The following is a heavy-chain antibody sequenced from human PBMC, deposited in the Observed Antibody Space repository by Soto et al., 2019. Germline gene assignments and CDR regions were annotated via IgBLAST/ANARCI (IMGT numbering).Heavy chain of an antibody. CDR3: ASWHEREHAYDV. J-gene: IGHJ3*01. D-gene: IGHD1-1*01. V-gene: IGHV3-53*01. CDR2: LYDVDGT. CDR1: GLTVSGKKY. Sequence: LRLSCAAFGLTVSGKKYVAWVRQAPGKGLEWISALYDVDGTYYADSVKGRFTTSSDSSKTTVYLQMNGLRPDDTAVYYCASWHEREHAYDVWGRGTTVTVSS.